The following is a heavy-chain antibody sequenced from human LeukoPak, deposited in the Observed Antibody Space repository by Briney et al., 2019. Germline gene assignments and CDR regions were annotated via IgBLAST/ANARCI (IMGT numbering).Heavy chain of an antibody. CDR3: AKPSGDSPAEYFQH. J-gene: IGHJ1*01. V-gene: IGHV3-23*01. CDR1: GFTFSSSA. D-gene: IGHD4-17*01. CDR2: ISNNGGYT. Sequence: GGSLRLSCAASGFTFSSSAMSWVRQAPGKGLEWVSAISNNGGYTYYADSVQGRFTISRDNSKSTLCLQMNSLRAEDTAVYYCAKPSGDSPAEYFQHWGQGTLVTVSS.